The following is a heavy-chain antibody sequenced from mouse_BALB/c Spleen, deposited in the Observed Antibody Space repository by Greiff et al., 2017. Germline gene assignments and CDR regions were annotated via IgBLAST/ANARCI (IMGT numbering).Heavy chain of an antibody. Sequence: VQLVESGPELVKPGASVKISCKASGYTFTDYYINWVKQKPGQGLEWIGWIYPGSGNTKYNEKFKGKATLTVDTSSSTAYMQLSSLTSEDTAVYFCARGVGGLATVVKAMDYWGQGTSVTVSS. D-gene: IGHD1-1*01. CDR1: GYTFTDYY. V-gene: IGHV1-84*02. J-gene: IGHJ4*01. CDR2: IYPGSGNT. CDR3: ARGVGGLATVVKAMDY.